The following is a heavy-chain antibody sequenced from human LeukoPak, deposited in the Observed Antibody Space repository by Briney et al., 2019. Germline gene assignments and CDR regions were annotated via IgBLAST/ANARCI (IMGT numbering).Heavy chain of an antibody. CDR2: MNPNSGNT. D-gene: IGHD3-3*01. V-gene: IGHV1-8*02. CDR3: ARGHTIFGVVITPSDY. J-gene: IGHJ4*02. CDR1: GGTFSSYG. Sequence: ASVKVSCKPAGGTFSSYGINWVRQATGQGLEWMGWMNPNSGNTGYAQKFQGRVTMTRNTSISTAYMELSSLRSEDTAVYYCARGHTIFGVVITPSDYWGQGTLVTVSS.